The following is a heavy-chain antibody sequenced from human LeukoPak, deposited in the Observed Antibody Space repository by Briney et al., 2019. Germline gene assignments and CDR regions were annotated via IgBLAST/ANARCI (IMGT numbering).Heavy chain of an antibody. V-gene: IGHV4-4*09. CDR3: AGPDIATRPRKYFHYYMDV. CDR2: IYSSGGA. Sequence: SETLSLTCTVSGGSMSLYHWTWIRQPPGKEMEWIGNIYSSGGANYNPSLKSRLTISEDTSKNQFSLKLTSVTAADTAVYYCAGPDIATRPRKYFHYYMDVWGKGTTVTVSS. J-gene: IGHJ6*03. CDR1: GGSMSLYH. D-gene: IGHD6-6*01.